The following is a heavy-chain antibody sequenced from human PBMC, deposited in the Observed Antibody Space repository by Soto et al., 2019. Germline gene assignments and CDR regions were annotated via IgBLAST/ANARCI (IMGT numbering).Heavy chain of an antibody. J-gene: IGHJ4*02. CDR1: GFIFSSYW. CDR3: ARSYDSTGYYFRSVEY. V-gene: IGHV3-7*01. D-gene: IGHD3-22*01. Sequence: GGSLRLSCKVSGFIFSSYWMTWVRQALGKGLEWVANIGQDGSEKYYADSVKGRFTIPRDNSKNTLYLEMNSLRAEDTAVYYCARSYDSTGYYFRSVEYWGQGTLVTVSS. CDR2: IGQDGSEK.